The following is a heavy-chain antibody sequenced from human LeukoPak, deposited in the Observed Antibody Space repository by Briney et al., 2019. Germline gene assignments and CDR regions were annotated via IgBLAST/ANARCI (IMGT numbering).Heavy chain of an antibody. J-gene: IGHJ6*03. D-gene: IGHD2/OR15-2a*01. CDR2: INHSVST. CDR3: ARAPLSGAPYYYYYYMDV. Sequence: SETLSLTCAVYGGSFSGYYWSWIRQPPGKGLQWIGEINHSVSTNYNPSLMSRVTISVDTSKNQFSLKLSSVTAADTAVYYCARAPLSGAPYYYYYYMDVWGKGTTVTVSS. V-gene: IGHV4-34*01. CDR1: GGSFSGYY.